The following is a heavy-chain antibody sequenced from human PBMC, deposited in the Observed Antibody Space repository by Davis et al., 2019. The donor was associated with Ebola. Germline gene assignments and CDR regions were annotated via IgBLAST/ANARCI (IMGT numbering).Heavy chain of an antibody. Sequence: GESLKISCAVSGFSVSSNYMSWVRQAPGKGLEWVSVVYRSGDIYYADSVRGRFTISRGNSQNTVHLQMNSLRVEDTALYYCARGDGYNFWGFWGQGTLVTVSS. CDR3: ARGDGYNFWGF. CDR2: VYRSGDI. V-gene: IGHV3-66*01. J-gene: IGHJ4*02. D-gene: IGHD5-24*01. CDR1: GFSVSSNY.